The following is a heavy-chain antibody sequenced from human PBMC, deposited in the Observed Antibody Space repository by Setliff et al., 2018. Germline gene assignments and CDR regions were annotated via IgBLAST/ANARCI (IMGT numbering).Heavy chain of an antibody. Sequence: SETLSLTCTVSDDSISSRHYYWSWIRQPAGKALEWIGHIYTTGTITYNPSLKSRVTISLDTSKNQFSLKLSSVTAADTAVYYCARAISGWYSAHYYYMDVWGKGTTVTVSS. V-gene: IGHV4-61*09. CDR3: ARAISGWYSAHYYYMDV. CDR2: IYTTGTI. J-gene: IGHJ6*03. CDR1: DDSISSRHYY. D-gene: IGHD6-19*01.